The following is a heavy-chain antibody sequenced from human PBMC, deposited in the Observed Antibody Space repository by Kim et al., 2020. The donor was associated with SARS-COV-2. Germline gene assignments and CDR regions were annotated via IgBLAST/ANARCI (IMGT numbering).Heavy chain of an antibody. CDR2: IIPIFGTA. CDR1: GGTFSSYA. V-gene: IGHV1-69*13. J-gene: IGHJ6*01. Sequence: SVKVSCKASGGTFSSYAISWVRQAPGQGLEWMGGIIPIFGTANYAQKFQGRVTITADESTNTAYMELSSLRSEDTAVYYFARGEDLYDSSGYWESFYYYGMEVLGQRATVTVSP. D-gene: IGHD3-22*01. CDR3: ARGEDLYDSSGYWESFYYYGMEV.